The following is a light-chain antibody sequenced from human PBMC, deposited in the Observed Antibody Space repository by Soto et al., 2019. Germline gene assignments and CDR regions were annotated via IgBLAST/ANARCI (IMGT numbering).Light chain of an antibody. Sequence: DIVLPQSPLSLPVTPGEPASISCRSSQSLLHSDGYNYLDWYLQKPGQSPQLLIYLGSSRDSGAPDRFSGSGSGRDFTLKISTVEAEDVGVYYWLQTLQTPPWTFGQGTKVVIK. CDR1: QSLLHSDGYNY. CDR2: LGS. CDR3: LQTLQTPPWT. J-gene: IGKJ1*01. V-gene: IGKV2-28*01.